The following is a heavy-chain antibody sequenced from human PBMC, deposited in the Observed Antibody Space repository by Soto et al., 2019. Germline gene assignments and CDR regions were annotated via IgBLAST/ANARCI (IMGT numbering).Heavy chain of an antibody. V-gene: IGHV1-69*08. CDR1: GGTFSSYT. J-gene: IGHJ4*02. CDR2: IIPILGIA. CDR3: ARDWLRSGYAL. Sequence: QVQLVQSGAEVKKPGSSVKVSCKASGGTFSSYTISWVRQAPGQGLEWMGRIIPILGIANYAQKFQGRVTITADKSTSTSYMELSSLRSEDTAVYYCARDWLRSGYALWGQGTLVTVSS. D-gene: IGHD5-12*01.